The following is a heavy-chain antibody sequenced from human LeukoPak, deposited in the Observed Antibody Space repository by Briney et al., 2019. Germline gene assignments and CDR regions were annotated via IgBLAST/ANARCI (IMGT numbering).Heavy chain of an antibody. CDR2: IIPIFGTA. CDR1: GGTFSSYA. Sequence: GVSVKVSCKASGGTFSSYAISWVRQAPGQGLEWMGGIIPIFGTANYAQKFQGRVTITADESTSTAYMELSSLRSEDTAVYYCARAPPMAAAGTYFDYWGQGTLVTVSS. D-gene: IGHD6-13*01. V-gene: IGHV1-69*13. J-gene: IGHJ4*02. CDR3: ARAPPMAAAGTYFDY.